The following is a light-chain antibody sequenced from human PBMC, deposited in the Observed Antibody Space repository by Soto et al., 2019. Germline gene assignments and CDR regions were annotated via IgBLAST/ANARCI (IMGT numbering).Light chain of an antibody. CDR2: GAS. Sequence: EIVLTQSPDTLSLSPGERATLSCRASQSVSSSYLAWYQQKPGQAPRLLIYGASSRATGIPDRFSGSGSGTDFTLTISRLEPEDFAVYYCQQYGSLSWTSGQGTKVDIK. CDR1: QSVSSSY. V-gene: IGKV3-20*01. CDR3: QQYGSLSWT. J-gene: IGKJ1*01.